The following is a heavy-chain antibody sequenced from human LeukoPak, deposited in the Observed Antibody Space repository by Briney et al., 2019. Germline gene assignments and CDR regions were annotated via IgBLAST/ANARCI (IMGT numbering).Heavy chain of an antibody. Sequence: GGSLRLSCAASGFTFSSFWMNWVREAQGKGLEWVANIKQDGSERYYVDSVRGRFTISRDNAKKSLYLEMNSLRAEDTAVYYCARLHTAMVVDAFDIWGQGTMVTVSS. CDR2: IKQDGSER. D-gene: IGHD5-18*01. J-gene: IGHJ3*02. CDR3: ARLHTAMVVDAFDI. CDR1: GFTFSSFW. V-gene: IGHV3-7*01.